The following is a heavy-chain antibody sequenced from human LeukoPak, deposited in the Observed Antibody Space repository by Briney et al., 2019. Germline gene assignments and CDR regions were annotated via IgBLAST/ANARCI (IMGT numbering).Heavy chain of an antibody. CDR3: ARDVWFGAGRTFDY. V-gene: IGHV4-38-2*02. D-gene: IGHD3-10*01. CDR1: GYSITRGSY. CDR2: IYHSGST. J-gene: IGHJ4*02. Sequence: SETLSLTCTVSGYSITRGSYWGWIRQPPGKGLEWIANIYHSGSTYYNPSLKSRVTISVDTSKNQFSLKLSSVTAADTAVYYCARDVWFGAGRTFDYWGQGTLVTVSS.